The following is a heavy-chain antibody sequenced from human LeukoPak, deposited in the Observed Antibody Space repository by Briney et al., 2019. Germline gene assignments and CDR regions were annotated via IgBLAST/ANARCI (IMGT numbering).Heavy chain of an antibody. CDR1: GFTFSSYS. V-gene: IGHV3-74*01. CDR2: IKSDGST. J-gene: IGHJ4*02. CDR3: AKRRYDSSGHFDS. Sequence: GGSLRLSCAASGFTFSSYSMNWVRHTPGKGLVWVSRIKSDGSTIYADSVKGRFTISKDNSKNTLYMRMSSLRAEDTAVYYCAKRRYDSSGHFDSWGQGTLVTASS. D-gene: IGHD3-22*01.